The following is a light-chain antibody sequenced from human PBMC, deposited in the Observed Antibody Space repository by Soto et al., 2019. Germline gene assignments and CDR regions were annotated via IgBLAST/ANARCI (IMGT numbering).Light chain of an antibody. CDR2: QDT. J-gene: IGLJ3*02. CDR3: QAWDSSTSWV. V-gene: IGLV3-1*01. Sequence: SYELTQPPSVSVSPGQTASITCSGDKLGDKYACWYQQKPGQSPVLVIYQDTKRPSGIPERFSGSNSGNTATLTISETQGMDEADYYCQAWDSSTSWVFGGGTKLTVL. CDR1: KLGDKY.